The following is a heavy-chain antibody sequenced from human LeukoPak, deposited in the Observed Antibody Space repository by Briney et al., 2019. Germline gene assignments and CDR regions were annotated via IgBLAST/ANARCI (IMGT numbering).Heavy chain of an antibody. CDR2: MNPNSGNT. V-gene: IGHV1-8*01. CDR1: GYTFTSYD. J-gene: IGHJ6*03. Sequence: ASVKVSCKASGYTFTSYDINWVRQATGQGLEWMGRMNPNSGNTGYAQKFQGRVTMTRNTSISTAYMELSSLRSEDTAVYYCARGQRMAVAGTTHANYYYYYMDVWGKGTTVTVSS. CDR3: ARGQRMAVAGTTHANYYYYYMDV. D-gene: IGHD6-19*01.